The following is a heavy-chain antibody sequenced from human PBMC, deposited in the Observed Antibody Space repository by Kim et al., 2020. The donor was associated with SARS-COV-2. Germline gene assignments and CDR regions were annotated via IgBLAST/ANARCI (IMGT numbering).Heavy chain of an antibody. Sequence: GGSLRLSCAASGFTFSSYAMSWVRQAPGKGLEWVSAISGSGGSTYYAESVKGRFTISRDNSKNTLYLQMNSLRAEDTAVYYCAKARYSSSWYKGPYFDYWGQGTLVTVSS. CDR3: AKARYSSSWYKGPYFDY. J-gene: IGHJ4*02. CDR1: GFTFSSYA. CDR2: ISGSGGST. V-gene: IGHV3-23*01. D-gene: IGHD6-13*01.